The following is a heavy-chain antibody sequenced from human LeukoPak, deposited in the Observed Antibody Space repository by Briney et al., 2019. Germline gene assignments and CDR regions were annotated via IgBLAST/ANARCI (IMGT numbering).Heavy chain of an antibody. V-gene: IGHV4-30-2*01. D-gene: IGHD2-2*02. CDR2: FSHSGSA. CDR3: AGQNIPTPHDY. Sequence: SETLSLTCTVSGGSINSGGYYWTWIRQPPGEGLEWIAYFSHSGSAFYNPSLKSRVTISLDTSKNQFSLNLRSVTAADTAVYYCAGQNIPTPHDYWGQGTQVTVSS. CDR1: GGSINSGGYY. J-gene: IGHJ4*02.